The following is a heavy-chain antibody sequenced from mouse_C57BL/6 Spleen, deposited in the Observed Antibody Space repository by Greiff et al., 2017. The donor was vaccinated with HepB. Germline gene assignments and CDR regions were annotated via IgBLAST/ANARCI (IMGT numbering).Heavy chain of an antibody. CDR3: ARGRDYGSRGYWYFDV. CDR2: ISDGGSYT. J-gene: IGHJ1*03. D-gene: IGHD1-1*01. Sequence: EVKVVESGGGLVKPGGSLKLSCAASGFTFSSYAMSWVRQSPEKRLEWVATISDGGSYTYYPDNVKGRFTISRDNAKNNLYLQMSHLKSEDTAMYYCARGRDYGSRGYWYFDVWGTGTTVTVSS. CDR1: GFTFSSYA. V-gene: IGHV5-4*03.